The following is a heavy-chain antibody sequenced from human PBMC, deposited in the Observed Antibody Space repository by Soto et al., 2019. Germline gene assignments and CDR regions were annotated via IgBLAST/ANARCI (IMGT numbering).Heavy chain of an antibody. V-gene: IGHV1-69*01. Sequence: QVQLVQSGAEVKKPGSWVKVSCKAPGGTFSSYAISWVRQAPGQGLEWWGGIIPIFGTATYAQKFQGRVTITADESTRTGYMELSSLRSEDTAVYYCARSHGGSSSLDIYYYYYYGMDVWGQGTTVTVSS. J-gene: IGHJ6*02. CDR1: GGTFSSYA. CDR2: IIPIFGTA. D-gene: IGHD2-15*01. CDR3: ARSHGGSSSLDIYYYYYYGMDV.